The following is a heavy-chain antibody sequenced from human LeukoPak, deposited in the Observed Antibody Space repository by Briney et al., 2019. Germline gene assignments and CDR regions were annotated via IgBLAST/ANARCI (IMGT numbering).Heavy chain of an antibody. J-gene: IGHJ5*02. V-gene: IGHV3-23*01. Sequence: PGGSLRLSCAASGFTFSSYAMSWVRQAPGKGLEWVSAISGSGGSTYYADSVKGRFTISRDNSKNTLYLHLNSLRAEDTALYYCAKEIRDTSGYYGWLDPWGQGTLVTVSS. CDR2: ISGSGGST. D-gene: IGHD3-3*01. CDR3: AKEIRDTSGYYGWLDP. CDR1: GFTFSSYA.